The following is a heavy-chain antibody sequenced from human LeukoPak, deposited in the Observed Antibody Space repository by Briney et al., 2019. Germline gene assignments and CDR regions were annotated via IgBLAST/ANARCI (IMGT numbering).Heavy chain of an antibody. Sequence: PGGSLRLSCAASGSTFRDFWMSWMRQAPGKGLEWVANIKYDGDEEYYVDSVKGRFTISRDNAKNSLYLQLNSLRVEDTAVYYCRSGGAAPGAFDNWGQGTLVTVSP. CDR2: IKYDGDEE. D-gene: IGHD4/OR15-4a*01. J-gene: IGHJ4*02. CDR1: GSTFRDFW. CDR3: RSGGAAPGAFDN. V-gene: IGHV3-7*01.